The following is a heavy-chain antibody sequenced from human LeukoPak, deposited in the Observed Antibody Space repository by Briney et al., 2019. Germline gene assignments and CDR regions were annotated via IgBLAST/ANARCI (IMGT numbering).Heavy chain of an antibody. J-gene: IGHJ4*02. V-gene: IGHV3-11*03. CDR2: INHLGSQT. Sequence: PGGSLRLSCAASGFTFKDFYMSWVRQAPGKGLEWVSYINHLGSQTDYADSVKGRFTISRDNAKNSLSLQMNNLSVDDTAVYYCVSARFTTFVYYWGQGTLVTVSS. D-gene: IGHD3-3*01. CDR1: GFTFKDFY. CDR3: VSARFTTFVYY.